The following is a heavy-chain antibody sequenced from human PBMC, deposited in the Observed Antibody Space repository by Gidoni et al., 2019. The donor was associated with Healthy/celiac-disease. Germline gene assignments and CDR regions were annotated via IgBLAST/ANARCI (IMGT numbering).Heavy chain of an antibody. Sequence: EVQLLESGGGLVQPGGSLRLSCEASGSTFSSYAMSWVRQAPGKGLEWVSAISGSGGSTYCADSVKGRFTISRDNSKNTLYLQMNSLRAEDTAVYYCAWAEYSSSRPEDWGQGTLVTVSS. J-gene: IGHJ4*02. D-gene: IGHD6-6*01. V-gene: IGHV3-23*01. CDR2: ISGSGGST. CDR1: GSTFSSYA. CDR3: AWAEYSSSRPED.